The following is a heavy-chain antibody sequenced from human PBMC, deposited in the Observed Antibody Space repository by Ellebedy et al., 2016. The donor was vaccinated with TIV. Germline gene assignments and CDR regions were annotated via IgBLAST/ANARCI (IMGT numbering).Heavy chain of an antibody. D-gene: IGHD4-23*01. CDR1: GFSVSSNH. J-gene: IGHJ4*02. V-gene: IGHV3-53*01. CDR2: IYKSGNT. Sequence: GGSLRLXXAASGFSVSSNHMSWVRQAPGKGPECVSVIYKSGNTNYADSVKGRFTISRDNSQNTLFLQMNSLRAEDTAVYYCAKERDGGTEVAVDYWGQGTLVTVSS. CDR3: AKERDGGTEVAVDY.